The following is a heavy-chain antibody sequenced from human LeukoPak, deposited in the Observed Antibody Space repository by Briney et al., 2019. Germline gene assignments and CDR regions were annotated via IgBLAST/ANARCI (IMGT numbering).Heavy chain of an antibody. V-gene: IGHV4-31*03. CDR2: IYYSGST. CDR3: ARWAKSPQRAIE. Sequence: SQTLSLTCTVSGGSISSGGYYWSWIRQHPGKGLEWIGYIYYSGSTYYNPSLKSRVTISEDTSKNQFSLKLSSVTAADTAVYYCARWAKSPQRAIEWGQGTLVTVSS. D-gene: IGHD2-2*02. CDR1: GGSISSGGYY. J-gene: IGHJ4*02.